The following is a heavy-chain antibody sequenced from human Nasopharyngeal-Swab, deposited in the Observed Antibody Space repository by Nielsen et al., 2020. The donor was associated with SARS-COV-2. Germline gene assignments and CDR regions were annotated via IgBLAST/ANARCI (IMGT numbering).Heavy chain of an antibody. Sequence: LRLSCTVSGGSLSSGGYYWSWIRQHPGKGLEWIGYIYYSGSTYYNPSLKSRVTISVDTSKNQFSLKLSSVTAADTAVYYCARARITMIVVVDAFDIWGQGTMVTVSS. D-gene: IGHD3-22*01. V-gene: IGHV4-31*03. CDR1: GGSLSSGGYY. CDR2: IYYSGST. CDR3: ARARITMIVVVDAFDI. J-gene: IGHJ3*02.